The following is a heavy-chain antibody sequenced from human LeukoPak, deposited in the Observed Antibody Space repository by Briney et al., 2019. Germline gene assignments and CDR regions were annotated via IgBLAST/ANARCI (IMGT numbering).Heavy chain of an antibody. CDR2: INNDGSST. CDR3: AREGSSGLDFDY. CDR1: GFTFSSYW. Sequence: PGGSLRLSCAASGFTFSSYWMHWVRHAPGKGLVWVSRINNDGSSTTYADSVKGRFTISRDNAKNTMYLQMNSLRADDTAVYFCAREGSSGLDFDYWGQGTLVTVSS. V-gene: IGHV3-74*01. D-gene: IGHD3-22*01. J-gene: IGHJ4*02.